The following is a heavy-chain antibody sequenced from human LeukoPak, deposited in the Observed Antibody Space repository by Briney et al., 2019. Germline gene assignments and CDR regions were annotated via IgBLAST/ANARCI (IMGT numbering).Heavy chain of an antibody. V-gene: IGHV5-51*01. J-gene: IGHJ5*02. CDR1: GYSFTNFW. D-gene: IGHD6-13*01. CDR2: IYPGDSDT. Sequence: GESLEISCQGSGYSFTNFWIAWVRPMPGKGLEWMGIIYPGDSDTRYSPSFQGQVTISADKSISTAYLQWSSLKASDTAMYYCAVQSIAVAGTIDPWGQGTLVTVSS. CDR3: AVQSIAVAGTIDP.